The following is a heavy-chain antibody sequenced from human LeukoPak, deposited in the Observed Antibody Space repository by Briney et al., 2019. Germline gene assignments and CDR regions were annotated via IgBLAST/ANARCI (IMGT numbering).Heavy chain of an antibody. CDR1: GYTFTTYA. CDR3: ARGVSSTLLSLDY. D-gene: IGHD6-19*01. Sequence: GASVKVSCKASGYTFTTYAMHWVRQAPGQRREWMGWSNAGNGNTKYSQEFQGRVTITRDTSASTAYMELSSLSSEDMAVYFCARGVSSTLLSLDYWGQGTLVTVSS. J-gene: IGHJ4*02. V-gene: IGHV1-3*02. CDR2: SNAGNGNT.